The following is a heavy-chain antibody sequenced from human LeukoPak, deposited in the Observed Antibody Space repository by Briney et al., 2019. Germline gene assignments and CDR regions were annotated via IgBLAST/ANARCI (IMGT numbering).Heavy chain of an antibody. CDR1: GYTFTSYD. CDR3: ARGYDNTLGAFDI. Sequence: ASVKVSCKASGYTFTSYDINWVRQATGRGLEWMGWMNPNSGNTGYAQKFQGRVTMTRNTSISTAYMELSSLRSEDTAVYYCARGYDNTLGAFDIWGQGTMVTVSS. V-gene: IGHV1-8*01. D-gene: IGHD3-22*01. CDR2: MNPNSGNT. J-gene: IGHJ3*02.